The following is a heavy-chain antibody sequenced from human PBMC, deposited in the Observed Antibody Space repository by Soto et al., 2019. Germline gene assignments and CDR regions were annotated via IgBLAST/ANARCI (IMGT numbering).Heavy chain of an antibody. V-gene: IGHV6-1*01. J-gene: IGHJ6*02. CDR2: TYYRSKWNY. CDR1: GDNVSANIAA. Sequence: PSQTLSLTCAISGDNVSANIAAWNWIRQSPSRGLEWLGRTYYRSKWNYDYAESVKSRMSITPDTANNQFSLQLNSVTPEDTAVYYCVRKQLETLALYGMDVWGQGTTVTVSS. CDR3: VRKQLETLALYGMDV. D-gene: IGHD6-13*01.